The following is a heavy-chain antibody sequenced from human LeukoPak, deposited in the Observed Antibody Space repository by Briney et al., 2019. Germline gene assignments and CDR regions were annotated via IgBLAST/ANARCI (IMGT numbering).Heavy chain of an antibody. D-gene: IGHD2-2*01. CDR2: ISAYNGNT. V-gene: IGHV1-18*04. CDR1: GYTFTSYG. CDR3: ARDKPKRYCSSTSCYPLDY. J-gene: IGHJ4*02. Sequence: ASVKVSCKASGYTFTSYGISWVRQAPGQGLEWMGWISAYNGNTNYAQKLQGRVTMTTDTSTSTAYMELRSLRSDDTAGYYCARDKPKRYCSSTSCYPLDYWGQGTLVTVSS.